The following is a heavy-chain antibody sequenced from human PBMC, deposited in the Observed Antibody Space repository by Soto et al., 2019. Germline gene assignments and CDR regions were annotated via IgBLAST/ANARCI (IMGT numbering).Heavy chain of an antibody. CDR1: GFTFSNFV. J-gene: IGHJ4*02. V-gene: IGHV3-30*04. D-gene: IGHD6-13*01. Sequence: QVQLVESGGGVVQPGGSLRLSCAASGFTFSNFVMHWVRQAPGKGLEWVAATSYDGKNKDHADSVKGRFTISRDNSKNTLYLQMNSLRHGDTAVYFCARERAIAATGIFYYWGQGTLVTVSS. CDR2: TSYDGKNK. CDR3: ARERAIAATGIFYY.